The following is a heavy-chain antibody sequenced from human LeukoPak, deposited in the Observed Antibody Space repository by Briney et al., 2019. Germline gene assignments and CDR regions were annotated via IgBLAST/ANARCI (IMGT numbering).Heavy chain of an antibody. Sequence: GGSLRLSCAASGFTFSTYAMRWVRQAPGKGLEWVAVISNDGRNKIYADSVKGRFTISRDNSKNTLFLQMNSLRTEDTAVYYCARGPMADFDYWGQGSLVTVSS. D-gene: IGHD2-8*01. CDR3: ARGPMADFDY. CDR2: ISNDGRNK. J-gene: IGHJ4*02. V-gene: IGHV3-30*04. CDR1: GFTFSTYA.